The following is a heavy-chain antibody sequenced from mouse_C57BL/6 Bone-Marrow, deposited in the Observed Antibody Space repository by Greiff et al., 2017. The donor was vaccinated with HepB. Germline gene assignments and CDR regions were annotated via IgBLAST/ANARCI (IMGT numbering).Heavy chain of an antibody. V-gene: IGHV5-17*01. Sequence: VQLQQSGGGLVKPGGSLKLSCAASGFTFSDYGMHWVRQAPEKGLEWVAYISSGSSTIYYADTVKGRFTISRDNAKNTLFLQMTSLRSEDTAMYYCARNGYYPFAYWGQGTLVTVSA. CDR3: ARNGYYPFAY. J-gene: IGHJ3*01. CDR2: ISSGSSTI. D-gene: IGHD2-3*01. CDR1: GFTFSDYG.